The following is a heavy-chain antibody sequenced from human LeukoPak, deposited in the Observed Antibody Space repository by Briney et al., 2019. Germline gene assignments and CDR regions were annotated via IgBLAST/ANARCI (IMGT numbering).Heavy chain of an antibody. CDR1: GGSISSGDYY. CDR3: ARDMRVGATWDFDY. V-gene: IGHV4-30-4*08. Sequence: SQTLSLTCSVSGGSISSGDYYWSWIRQPPGEGLEWIGYIYYSGSTYYNPSLKSRVTISVDTSKNQFSLKLSSVIAADTAVYYCARDMRVGATWDFDYWGQGTLVTVSS. J-gene: IGHJ4*02. D-gene: IGHD1-26*01. CDR2: IYYSGST.